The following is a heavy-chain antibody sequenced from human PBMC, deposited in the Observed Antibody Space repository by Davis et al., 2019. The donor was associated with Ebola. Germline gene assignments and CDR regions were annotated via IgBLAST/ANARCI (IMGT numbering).Heavy chain of an antibody. Sequence: MPGGSLRLSCAVYGGSFSGYYWSWIRQPPGKGLEWIGEIHHRGTTNYNPSLKSRVTISVDTSKNQFSLKLSSVTAADTAVYYCARGEWGGSYSPYFDYWGQGTLVTVSS. D-gene: IGHD1-26*01. CDR3: ARGEWGGSYSPYFDY. V-gene: IGHV4-34*01. CDR2: IHHRGTT. CDR1: GGSFSGYY. J-gene: IGHJ4*02.